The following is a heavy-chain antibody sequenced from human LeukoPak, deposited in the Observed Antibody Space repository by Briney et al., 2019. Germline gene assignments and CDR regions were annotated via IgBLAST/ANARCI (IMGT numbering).Heavy chain of an antibody. J-gene: IGHJ4*02. CDR3: ARYSGSYYYPPAWDL. CDR1: GFTFSNNA. Sequence: GGSLRLSCAASGFTFSNNAMSWVRQAPGKGLEWVSATSTSGGSAYYADSVKGRFTISRDNSKNTLYLQMDSLRADNTAVYYCARYSGSYYYPPAWDLWGQGTLVTVSS. V-gene: IGHV3-23*01. D-gene: IGHD1-26*01. CDR2: TSTSGGSA.